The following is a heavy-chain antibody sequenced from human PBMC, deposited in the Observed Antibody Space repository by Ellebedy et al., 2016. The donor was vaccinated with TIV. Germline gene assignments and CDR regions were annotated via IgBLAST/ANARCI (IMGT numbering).Heavy chain of an antibody. CDR2: IGNDGTPR. Sequence: GESLKISXAASGFTFSNYAMTWVRQAPGNGLEWLAVIGNDGTPRYYADSVKGRFTISRDNSQNTLYLQMNSLRAEDTAVYYCAKYQGTKDGLDIWGQGSMVTVAS. V-gene: IGHV3-30*04. CDR1: GFTFSNYA. J-gene: IGHJ3*02. CDR3: AKYQGTKDGLDI. D-gene: IGHD3-10*01.